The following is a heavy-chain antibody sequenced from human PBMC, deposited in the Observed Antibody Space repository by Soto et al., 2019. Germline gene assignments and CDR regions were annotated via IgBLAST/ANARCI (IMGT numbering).Heavy chain of an antibody. J-gene: IGHJ4*02. CDR2: INSAGVGT. Sequence: EVQLVESGGGLVQPGGSLRLPCAPSGFIFSRSWMHWGRQVPGKGLVWVSRINSAGVGTTYADSVKGRFTISRDNANNTLYLQMNSLRVEDTAVYYSAAGCSGGRCPTYGGKGTLVTVSS. V-gene: IGHV3-74*03. D-gene: IGHD2-15*01. CDR1: GFIFSRSW. CDR3: AAGCSGGRCPTY.